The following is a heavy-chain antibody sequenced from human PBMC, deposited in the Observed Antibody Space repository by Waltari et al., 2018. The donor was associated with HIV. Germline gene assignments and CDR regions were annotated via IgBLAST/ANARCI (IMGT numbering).Heavy chain of an antibody. V-gene: IGHV3-21*01. CDR2: ISSSGTFT. Sequence: EVQLVESGGGQVKPGGYLRLSLRASGFAFNSYSLNLVRQAPGKGLEWISSISSSGTFTHYADSVKGRFTISRDNANKSVYLQMNSLRAEDTAVYYCARDSRDNSWSLNFFDPWGQGTLVTVSS. CDR3: ARDSRDNSWSLNFFDP. J-gene: IGHJ5*02. CDR1: GFAFNSYS. D-gene: IGHD6-13*01.